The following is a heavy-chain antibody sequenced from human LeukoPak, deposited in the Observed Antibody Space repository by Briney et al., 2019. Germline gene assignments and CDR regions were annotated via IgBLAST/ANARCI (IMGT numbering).Heavy chain of an antibody. V-gene: IGHV3-7*01. J-gene: IGHJ4*02. CDR2: GNVN. D-gene: IGHD2-15*01. CDR3: AREDGYCSGGNCYSYFDS. Sequence: GNVNYYVDSVKGRFTISRDNARNSVFLQMNSLRAEDTAVYYCAREDGYCSGGNCYSYFDSWGQGTLVTVSS.